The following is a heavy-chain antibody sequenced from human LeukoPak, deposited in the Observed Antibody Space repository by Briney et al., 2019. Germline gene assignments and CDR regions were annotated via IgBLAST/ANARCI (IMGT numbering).Heavy chain of an antibody. D-gene: IGHD3-22*01. Sequence: PSETLSLTCTVSGGSISSYYWSWIRQPPGKGLEWIGHIYYSGSTNYNPSLKSRVTISVDTSKNQFSLKLSSVTAADTAVYYCARVRHYYDSSGYSPGGTYYFDYWGQGTLVTVSS. V-gene: IGHV4-59*01. J-gene: IGHJ4*02. CDR1: GGSISSYY. CDR3: ARVRHYYDSSGYSPGGTYYFDY. CDR2: IYYSGST.